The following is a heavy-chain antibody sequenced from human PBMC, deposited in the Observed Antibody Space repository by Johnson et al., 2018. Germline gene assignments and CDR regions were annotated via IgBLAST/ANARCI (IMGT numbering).Heavy chain of an antibody. CDR2: IRSKANSYAT. J-gene: IGHJ6*02. CDR1: GFTFRGSA. D-gene: IGHD2-2*01. V-gene: IGHV3-73*01. Sequence: EVQLVETGGGLVQPGGSLKLSCAASGFTFRGSAMHWVRQASGKGLEWVGRIRSKANSYATAYAASVKGRFTISRDDSKNTLYLQMKSLRAEDTAVYYCARDYCRSTSCLGFRLHSGMDVWGQGTTVTVSS. CDR3: ARDYCRSTSCLGFRLHSGMDV.